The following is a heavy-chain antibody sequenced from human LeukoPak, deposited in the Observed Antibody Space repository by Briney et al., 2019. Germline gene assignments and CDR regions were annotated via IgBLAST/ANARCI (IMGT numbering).Heavy chain of an antibody. D-gene: IGHD1-26*01. Sequence: SETLSLTCIVSGCSISSYYWSWIRQPPGKGLEWIAYIYYSGSTNYNPSLKSRVTISIDTSKNQFSLKLSSVTAADTAVYYCARHSGSYYDFDYWGQGTLVTVSS. CDR1: GCSISSYY. CDR3: ARHSGSYYDFDY. V-gene: IGHV4-59*08. CDR2: IYYSGST. J-gene: IGHJ4*02.